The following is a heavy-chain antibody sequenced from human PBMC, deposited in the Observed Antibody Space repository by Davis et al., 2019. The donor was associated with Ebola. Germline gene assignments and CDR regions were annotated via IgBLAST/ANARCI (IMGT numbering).Heavy chain of an antibody. J-gene: IGHJ4*02. V-gene: IGHV4-59*04. Sequence: MPSETLSLTCTVSGGSISSYYWSWIRQPPGKGLEWIGYIYYSGSTYYNPSLKSRVTISVDTSKNQFSLDLTSMTAADTAVYYCASTSGWRDFWGQGNLVTVSS. CDR2: IYYSGST. CDR3: ASTSGWRDF. D-gene: IGHD6-19*01. CDR1: GGSISSYY.